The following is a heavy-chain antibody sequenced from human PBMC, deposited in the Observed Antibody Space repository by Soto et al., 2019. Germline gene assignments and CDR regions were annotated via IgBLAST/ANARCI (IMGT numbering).Heavy chain of an antibody. CDR1: GGTFSSYA. CDR2: IIPIFGIA. J-gene: IGHJ3*02. D-gene: IGHD3-16*01. V-gene: IGHV1-69*10. CDR3: ARGGAEDAFDI. Sequence: ASVKVSCKASGGTFSSYAISWVRQAPGQGLEWMGGIIPIFGIANYAQKFQGRVTITADKSTSTAYMELSSLRSEDTAVYYCARGGAEDAFDIWGQGTMVTVSS.